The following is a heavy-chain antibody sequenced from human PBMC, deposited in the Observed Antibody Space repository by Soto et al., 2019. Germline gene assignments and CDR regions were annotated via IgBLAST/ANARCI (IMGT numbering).Heavy chain of an antibody. CDR2: IIPVLGIA. J-gene: IGHJ5*02. Sequence: QVQLVQSGAEVKKPGSSVKVSCKASGGTFSSYTISWVRQAPGQGLEWMGRIIPVLGIANYAQKFQGRVTITADKSTSTAYMELSSLRSEDTAVYYCARDQGGYWFDPWGQGTLVTVSS. D-gene: IGHD3-16*01. CDR1: GGTFSSYT. CDR3: ARDQGGYWFDP. V-gene: IGHV1-69*08.